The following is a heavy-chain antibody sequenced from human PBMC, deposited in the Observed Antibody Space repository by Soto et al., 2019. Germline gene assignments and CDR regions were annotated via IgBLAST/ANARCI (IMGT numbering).Heavy chain of an antibody. Sequence: VQLVESGGGVVQPGRSLRLSCAASGFTFSSYGMHWVRQAPGKGLEWVAVIWYDGSNKYYADSVKGRFTISRDNSKNTLYLQMNSLRAEDTAVYYCARDDSDPVSYGMDVWGQGTTVTVSS. V-gene: IGHV3-33*01. D-gene: IGHD3-22*01. CDR2: IWYDGSNK. CDR3: ARDDSDPVSYGMDV. J-gene: IGHJ6*02. CDR1: GFTFSSYG.